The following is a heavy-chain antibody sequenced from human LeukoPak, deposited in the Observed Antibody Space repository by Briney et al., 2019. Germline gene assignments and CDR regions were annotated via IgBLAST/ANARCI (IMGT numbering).Heavy chain of an antibody. CDR3: ATVMGYSYGLPFDY. D-gene: IGHD5-18*01. J-gene: IGHJ4*02. Sequence: ASVKVSCKVSGYTLTELSMHWVRQAPGKGLEWMGGFDPEDGETIYAQKFQGRVTMTEDTSTDTAYMELSSLRSEDTAVYYCATVMGYSYGLPFDYWGQGTLVTVSS. CDR2: FDPEDGET. V-gene: IGHV1-24*01. CDR1: GYTLTELS.